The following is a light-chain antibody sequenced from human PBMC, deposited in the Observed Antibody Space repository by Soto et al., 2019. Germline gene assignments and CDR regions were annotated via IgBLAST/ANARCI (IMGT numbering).Light chain of an antibody. V-gene: IGLV2-8*01. Sequence: QSALTQPPSASGSPGQSVTISCAGSNSDIGASNSVSWYQQHPGKAPKLLISEVTKRPSGVPDRFSGSKSGNTASLTVSGLQAEDEADYYCQAYDYSLTASVFGGGTKVTVL. CDR2: EVT. CDR3: QAYDYSLTASV. J-gene: IGLJ3*02. CDR1: NSDIGASNS.